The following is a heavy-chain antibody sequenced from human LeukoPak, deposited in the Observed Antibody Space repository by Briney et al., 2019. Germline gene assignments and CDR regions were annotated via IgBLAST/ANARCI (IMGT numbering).Heavy chain of an antibody. V-gene: IGHV1-69*05. CDR1: GGTFSSYA. J-gene: IGHJ3*02. Sequence: VASVKVSCKASGGTFSSYAISWGRQAPGQGLEWMGGIIPILGTANYAQTFQGRVTITTDESTSTAYMELSSLRSEDTAVYYCAREYSYGYEVSAFDIWGQGTMVTVSS. CDR2: IIPILGTA. D-gene: IGHD5-18*01. CDR3: AREYSYGYEVSAFDI.